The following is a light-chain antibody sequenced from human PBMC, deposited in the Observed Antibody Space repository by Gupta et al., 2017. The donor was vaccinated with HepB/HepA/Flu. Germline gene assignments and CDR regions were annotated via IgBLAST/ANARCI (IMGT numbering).Light chain of an antibody. CDR1: QSISTW. CDR2: TAS. V-gene: IGKV1-5*03. Sequence: DMQLTQSPSTLSASVGDRVTITCRASQSISTWLGWYQQKPGKAPRLLFYTASTLKSGVPSRFSGSRSGALFTLTISILQHDDVATYYCQQYSTYPLTFGGGTMVEIK. CDR3: QQYSTYPLT. J-gene: IGKJ4*01.